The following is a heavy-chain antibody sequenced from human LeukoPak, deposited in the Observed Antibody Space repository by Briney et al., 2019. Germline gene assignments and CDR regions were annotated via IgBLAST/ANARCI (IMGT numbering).Heavy chain of an antibody. CDR2: LKGFSDGGTI. V-gene: IGHV3-15*01. CDR1: AFTFSSYW. D-gene: IGHD3-10*01. J-gene: IGHJ4*02. Sequence: GGSLRLSCAASAFTFSSYWMSWVRQTPGKGLEWVARLKGFSDGGTIDYAAHVKGRFTISRADSKNTLYLQMMSLKTEDTALYFCTTGPLWFGELSSPPFFDYWGQGTLVTVSS. CDR3: TTGPLWFGELSSPPFFDY.